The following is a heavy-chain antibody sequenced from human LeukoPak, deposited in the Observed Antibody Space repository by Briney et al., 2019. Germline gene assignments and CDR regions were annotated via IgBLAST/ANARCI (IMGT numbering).Heavy chain of an antibody. CDR2: IYTSGST. D-gene: IGHD3-9*01. J-gene: IGHJ6*02. V-gene: IGHV4-4*07. CDR1: GGSISSYY. Sequence: PSETLSLTCTVSGGSISSYYWSWIRQPAGKGLEWTGRIYTSGSTNYNPSLKSRVTMSVDTSKNQFSLKLSSVTAADTAVYYCASESYYDILTGNYYYYGMDVWGQGTTVTVSS. CDR3: ASESYYDILTGNYYYYGMDV.